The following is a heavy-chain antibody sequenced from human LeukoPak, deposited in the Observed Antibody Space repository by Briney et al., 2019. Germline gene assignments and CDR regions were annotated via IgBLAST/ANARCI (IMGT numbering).Heavy chain of an antibody. CDR2: ISYDGSNK. J-gene: IGHJ4*02. CDR3: ARVQYFDY. Sequence: GGSLRLSCAASGFTFSSYAMHWVRQAPGKGLEWVAVISYDGSNKYYADSVKGRFTISRDNSKNTLYLQMNSLRAEDTAVYYCARVQYFDYWGRGTLVTVSS. CDR1: GFTFSSYA. V-gene: IGHV3-30-3*01.